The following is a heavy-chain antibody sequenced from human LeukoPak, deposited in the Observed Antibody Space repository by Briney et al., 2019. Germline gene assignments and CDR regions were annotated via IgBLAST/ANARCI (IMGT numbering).Heavy chain of an antibody. J-gene: IGHJ4*02. CDR2: FDPEDGEA. Sequence: ASVKVSCKVSGYTLTELSMHWVRQAPGKGLEWMGGFDPEDGEAIYAQKFQGRVTMTEDTSTDTAYMELSSLRSEDTAVYYSATDWRLAVAGVLFHYWGQGTLVTVSS. D-gene: IGHD6-19*01. CDR1: GYTLTELS. V-gene: IGHV1-24*01. CDR3: ATDWRLAVAGVLFHY.